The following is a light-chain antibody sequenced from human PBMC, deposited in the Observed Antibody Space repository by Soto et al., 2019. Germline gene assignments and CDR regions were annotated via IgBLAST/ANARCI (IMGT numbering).Light chain of an antibody. CDR3: QAWGTGGV. CDR1: SGHSDYA. Sequence: QLVLTQSPSASASPGASVKLTCTLSSGHSDYAIASHQQQPEKGPRYLMKVTSDGSHTKGDGIPDRFSGSSSGADRYLTISSLRSDDEADYYCQAWGTGGVFGGGTKLTVL. CDR2: VTSDGSH. J-gene: IGLJ3*02. V-gene: IGLV4-69*01.